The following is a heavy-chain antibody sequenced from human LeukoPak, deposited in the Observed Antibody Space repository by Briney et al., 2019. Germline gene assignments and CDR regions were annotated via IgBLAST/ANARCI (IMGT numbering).Heavy chain of an antibody. V-gene: IGHV3-23*01. CDR3: AKSGYNRFDY. D-gene: IGHD5-24*01. Sequence: HAGGSLRLSCAASGFTFSSYAMSWVRQAPGEGLEWVSAISGSGGSTYYADSVKGRFTISRDNSKNTLYLQMNSLRAEDTAVYYCAKSGYNRFDYWGQGTLVTVSS. CDR1: GFTFSSYA. J-gene: IGHJ4*02. CDR2: ISGSGGST.